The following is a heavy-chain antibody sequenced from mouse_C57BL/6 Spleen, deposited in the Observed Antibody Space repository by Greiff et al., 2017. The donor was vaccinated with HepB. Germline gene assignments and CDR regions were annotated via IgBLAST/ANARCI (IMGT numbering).Heavy chain of an antibody. J-gene: IGHJ3*01. CDR2: ISSGSSTI. CDR3: ARRIYYDYDGFAY. V-gene: IGHV5-17*01. CDR1: GFTFSDYG. Sequence: VQLQQSGGGLVKPGGSLKLSCAASGFTFSDYGMHWVRQAPEKGLEWVAYISSGSSTIYYADTVKGRFTISRDNAKNTLFLQMTSLRSEDTAMYYCARRIYYDYDGFAYWGQGTLVTVSA. D-gene: IGHD2-4*01.